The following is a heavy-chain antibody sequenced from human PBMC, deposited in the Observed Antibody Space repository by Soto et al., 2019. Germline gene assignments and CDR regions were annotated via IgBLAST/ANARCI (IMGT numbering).Heavy chain of an antibody. CDR2: ISYDGSNK. Sequence: QVQLVESGGGVVQPGRSLRLSCAASGFTFSSYAMHWVRQAPGKGLEWVAVISYDGSNKYYADSVKGRFTISRDNSKNTLYLQMNSLRDEDTAVYYCASGDYYYVPGGRFYFDYWGQGTLVTVSS. V-gene: IGHV3-30-3*01. CDR1: GFTFSSYA. D-gene: IGHD3-10*02. CDR3: ASGDYYYVPGGRFYFDY. J-gene: IGHJ4*02.